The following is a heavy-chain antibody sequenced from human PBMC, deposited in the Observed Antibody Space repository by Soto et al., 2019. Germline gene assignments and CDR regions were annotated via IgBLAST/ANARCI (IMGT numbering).Heavy chain of an antibody. Sequence: EVQLLESGGGLVQPGGSLRLSCAASGFTFSSYAMSWVRQAPGKGLEWVSAIRGSGGSTYYADSVKGRFTISRDNSKNTLYLQMNSLRAEDTAVYYCANDIVVVVAATPGYYYGMDVWGQGTTVTVSS. J-gene: IGHJ6*02. V-gene: IGHV3-23*01. CDR1: GFTFSSYA. D-gene: IGHD2-15*01. CDR2: IRGSGGST. CDR3: ANDIVVVVAATPGYYYGMDV.